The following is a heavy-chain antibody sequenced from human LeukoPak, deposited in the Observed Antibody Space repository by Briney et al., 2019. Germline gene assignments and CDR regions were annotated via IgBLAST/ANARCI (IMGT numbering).Heavy chain of an antibody. D-gene: IGHD3-3*01. CDR2: ISSSSSYI. CDR1: GFTFSSYS. V-gene: IGHV3-21*01. J-gene: IGHJ6*02. Sequence: GGCLRLSCAASGFTFSSYSMNWVRQAPGKGLEWVSSISSSSSYIYYADSVKGRFTISRDNAKNSLYLQMNSLRAEDTAVYYCAREGRFQYGMDVWGQGTTVTVSS. CDR3: AREGRFQYGMDV.